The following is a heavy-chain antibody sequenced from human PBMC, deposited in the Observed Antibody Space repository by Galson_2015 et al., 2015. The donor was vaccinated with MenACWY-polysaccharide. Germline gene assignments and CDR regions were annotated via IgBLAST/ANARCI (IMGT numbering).Heavy chain of an antibody. CDR1: GFTFSSYG. J-gene: IGHJ4*02. V-gene: IGHV3-30*03. CDR2: ISYDGSNK. D-gene: IGHD6-6*01. Sequence: SLRLSCAASGFTFSSYGMHWVRQAPGKGLEWVAVISYDGSNKYYADSVKGRFTISRDNAKNSLYLQMNSLRDEDTAVYYCARRGSSSFREVDYWGQGTLVTVSS. CDR3: ARRGSSSFREVDY.